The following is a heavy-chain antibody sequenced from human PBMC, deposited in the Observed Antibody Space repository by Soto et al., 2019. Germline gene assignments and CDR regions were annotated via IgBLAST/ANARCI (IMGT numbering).Heavy chain of an antibody. CDR3: ARDPLYCSGGSCYFFYYGMDV. CDR1: GYTFTSYA. D-gene: IGHD2-15*01. Sequence: ASVKVSCKASGYTFTSYAMHWVRQAPGQRLEWMGWINAGNGNTKYSQKFQGRVTITRDTSASTAYMELSSLRSEDTAVYYCARDPLYCSGGSCYFFYYGMDVWGQGTTVTVSS. CDR2: INAGNGNT. V-gene: IGHV1-3*01. J-gene: IGHJ6*02.